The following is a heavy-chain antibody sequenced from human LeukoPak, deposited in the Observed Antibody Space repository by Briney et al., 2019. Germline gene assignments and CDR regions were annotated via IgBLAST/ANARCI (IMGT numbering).Heavy chain of an antibody. CDR3: VIWGDYDVLTGYYVPDY. D-gene: IGHD3-9*01. Sequence: GGSLRLSCVASGFTFSNYAMSWVRQAPGKGLESVSAITGSGTNTYYAASVKGRFTISRDNSKNTVFLQMNSLRHEDTAIYYCVIWGDYDVLTGYYVPDYWGQGTLVTVSS. V-gene: IGHV3-23*01. J-gene: IGHJ4*02. CDR1: GFTFSNYA. CDR2: ITGSGTNT.